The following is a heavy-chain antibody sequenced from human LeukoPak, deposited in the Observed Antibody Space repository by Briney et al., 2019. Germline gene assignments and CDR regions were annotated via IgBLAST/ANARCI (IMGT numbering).Heavy chain of an antibody. CDR3: AREGLHFDY. Sequence: SETLSLTCTVSGGSISSYYWSWIRQPPGKGLEWNGYIYYSGSTNYNPSLKSRVTISVDTSKNQFSLKLSSVTAADTAVYYCAREGLHFDYWGQGTLVTVSS. D-gene: IGHD2-15*01. CDR2: IYYSGST. V-gene: IGHV4-59*01. CDR1: GGSISSYY. J-gene: IGHJ4*02.